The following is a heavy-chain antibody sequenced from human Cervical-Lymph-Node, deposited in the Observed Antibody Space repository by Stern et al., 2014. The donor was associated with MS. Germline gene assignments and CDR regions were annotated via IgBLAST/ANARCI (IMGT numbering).Heavy chain of an antibody. CDR1: GYSFTANW. J-gene: IGHJ4*02. CDR3: ARDYGDYAFDY. CDR2: LYPGDPYT. D-gene: IGHD4-17*01. V-gene: IGHV5-51*01. Sequence: EVQLVQSGAEVKKPGESLKISCKGSGYSFTANWIAWGRQMPGKGLEWMGILYPGDPYTRYSPSFQGQVTISADKSISTAYLQWSSLKASDTAMYYCARDYGDYAFDYWGQGTLVTVSS.